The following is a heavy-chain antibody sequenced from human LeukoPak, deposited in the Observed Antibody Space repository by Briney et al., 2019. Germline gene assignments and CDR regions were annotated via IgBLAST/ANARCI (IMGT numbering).Heavy chain of an antibody. CDR2: FYSGGST. Sequence: PGGSLRLSCAASGFTVSSNYMSWVRQAPGKGLEWVSVFYSGGSTYYADSVKGRFTISRDNSKNTLYLQMNSLRAEETAVYYCARGPRGQWPFDYWGQGTLVTVSS. J-gene: IGHJ4*02. CDR3: ARGPRGQWPFDY. D-gene: IGHD6-19*01. V-gene: IGHV3-66*01. CDR1: GFTVSSNY.